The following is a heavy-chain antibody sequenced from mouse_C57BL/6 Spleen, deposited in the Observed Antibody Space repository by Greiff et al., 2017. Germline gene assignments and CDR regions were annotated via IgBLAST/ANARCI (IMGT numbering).Heavy chain of an antibody. CDR2: IYPGSGST. V-gene: IGHV1-55*01. J-gene: IGHJ4*01. D-gene: IGHD1-1*01. CDR3: ARYPGSSFYAMDY. CDR1: GYTFTSYW. Sequence: VQLQQPGAELVKPGASVKMSCKASGYTFTSYWITWVKQRPGQGLEWIGDIYPGSGSTNYNEKFKSKATLTVDTSSSTAYMQLSSLTSEDSAVYYCARYPGSSFYAMDYWGQGTSVTVSS.